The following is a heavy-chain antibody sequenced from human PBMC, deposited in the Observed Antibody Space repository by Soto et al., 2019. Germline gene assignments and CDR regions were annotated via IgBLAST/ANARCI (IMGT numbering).Heavy chain of an antibody. CDR2: FDPEEGET. CDR1: GYTLTELS. D-gene: IGHD6-6*01. Sequence: ASVKVSCKVSGYTLTELSMHWVRQAPGKGLEWMGGFDPEEGETIYAQKFQGRVTMTEDISTDTAYMELSSLRSEDTAVYYCATDVLAASKYDYWGQGTLVTVSS. V-gene: IGHV1-24*01. J-gene: IGHJ4*02. CDR3: ATDVLAASKYDY.